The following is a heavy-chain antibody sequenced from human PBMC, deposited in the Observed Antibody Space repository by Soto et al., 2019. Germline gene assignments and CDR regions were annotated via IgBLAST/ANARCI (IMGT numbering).Heavy chain of an antibody. CDR1: GFTFSSYG. CDR2: IWYDGSNK. J-gene: IGHJ4*02. Sequence: QVQLVESGGGVVQPGRSLRLSCAASGFTFSSYGMHWVRQAPGKGLEWVAVIWYDGSNKYYADSVKGRFTISRDNSKNAMYLQMNSLRAEDTAVYYCVRAGTSGYDLIWGQGTLVTVSS. CDR3: VRAGTSGYDLI. D-gene: IGHD5-12*01. V-gene: IGHV3-33*01.